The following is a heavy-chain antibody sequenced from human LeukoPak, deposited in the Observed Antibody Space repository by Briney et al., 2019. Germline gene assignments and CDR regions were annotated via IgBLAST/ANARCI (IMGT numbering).Heavy chain of an antibody. CDR3: ARGIQLWYTDY. Sequence: GWSLRLPCAASGFTFSSYTMNWVRQAAGKGLEGVSSVSSRSTYIYFADLVKGRFTISRDNVKNSMYLQMNSMRAEDTAVYYCARGIQLWYTDYWGQGTLVTVSS. D-gene: IGHD5-18*01. V-gene: IGHV3-21*01. CDR2: VSSRSTYI. J-gene: IGHJ4*02. CDR1: GFTFSSYT.